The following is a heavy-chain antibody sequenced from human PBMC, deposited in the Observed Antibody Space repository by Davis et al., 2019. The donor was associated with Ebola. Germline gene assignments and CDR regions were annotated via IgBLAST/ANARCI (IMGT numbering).Heavy chain of an antibody. CDR1: GFTFSNYA. V-gene: IGHV3-23*01. CDR2: VSDHGDRT. D-gene: IGHD3-3*02. CDR3: AKVFSTTHSYWYGLDV. Sequence: GESLKISCAASGFTFSNYAMNWVRQAPGKGLESIASVSDHGDRTYYKASVKGRFTISIDNSKSTLYLQMNSLRDDDTAVKFCAKVFSTTHSYWYGLDVWGQGTTVIVSS. J-gene: IGHJ6*02.